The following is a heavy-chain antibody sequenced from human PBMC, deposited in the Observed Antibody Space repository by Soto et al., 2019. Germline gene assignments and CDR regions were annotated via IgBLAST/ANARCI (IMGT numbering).Heavy chain of an antibody. D-gene: IGHD2-15*01. CDR1: GGAFSDYA. J-gene: IGHJ6*02. Sequence: QVQLVQSGAEVTKPGSSVKVSCKASGGAFSDYAFSWVRQAPGQGLEWLGGIMPIFRAPDYAQKFQGRVTIPADEFTRTAYMEMNSLRSEDTAVYYCASWLKGPDIGNYYYGMDVWGQGTTVTVS. V-gene: IGHV1-69*12. CDR3: ASWLKGPDIGNYYYGMDV. CDR2: IMPIFRAP.